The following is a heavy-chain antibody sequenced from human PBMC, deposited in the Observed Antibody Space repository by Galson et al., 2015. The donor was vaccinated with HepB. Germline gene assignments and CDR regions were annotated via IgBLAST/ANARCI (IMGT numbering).Heavy chain of an antibody. D-gene: IGHD5-24*01. Sequence: SLRLSCAASGFTFSSYGMHWVRQAPGKGLEWVAVISYDGSNKYYADSVKGRFTISRDNSKNTLYLQMNSLRAEDTAVYYCAKDFVERARRAFDIWGQGTMVTVSS. CDR2: ISYDGSNK. J-gene: IGHJ3*02. CDR3: AKDFVERARRAFDI. V-gene: IGHV3-30*18. CDR1: GFTFSSYG.